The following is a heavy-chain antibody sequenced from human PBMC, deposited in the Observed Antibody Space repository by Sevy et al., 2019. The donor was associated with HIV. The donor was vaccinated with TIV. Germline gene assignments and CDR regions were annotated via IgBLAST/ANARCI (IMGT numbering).Heavy chain of an antibody. D-gene: IGHD5-18*01. CDR2: ISRDSTKV. CDR1: GFTFNGYT. V-gene: IGHV3-21*06. CDR3: ASDRGAGYPAYHYFGH. J-gene: IGHJ4*02. Sequence: GGSLRLSCEASGFTFNGYTMDWVRQARGKGLEWVASISRDSTKVYYGDSMRGRFTISRDYAKNSVYLHLSSLRVDDTGVYHCASDRGAGYPAYHYFGHWGLGVLVTVS.